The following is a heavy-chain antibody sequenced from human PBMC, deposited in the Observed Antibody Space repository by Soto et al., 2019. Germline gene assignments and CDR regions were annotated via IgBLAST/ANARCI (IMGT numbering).Heavy chain of an antibody. D-gene: IGHD3-9*01. V-gene: IGHV3-23*01. CDR1: GFTFSSYA. J-gene: IGHJ3*02. Sequence: EVQLLESGGGLVQPGGSLRLSCAASGFTFSSYAMSWVRQAPGKGLEWVSAISGSGGSTYYADSVKGRFTISRDNSKNTLYLQMNSLSAEATAVYYCAISFDWLPHPCAFDIWGQGTMVTVSS. CDR2: ISGSGGST. CDR3: AISFDWLPHPCAFDI.